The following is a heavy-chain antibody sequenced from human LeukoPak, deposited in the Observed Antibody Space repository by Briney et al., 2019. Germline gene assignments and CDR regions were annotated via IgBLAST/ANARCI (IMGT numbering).Heavy chain of an antibody. CDR3: ARDPNSSSWYRVGGWFDP. CDR2: IIPILGIA. CDR1: GGTFSSYA. V-gene: IGHV1-69*04. Sequence: GASVKVSCKASGGTFSSYAISWVRQAPGQGLEWMGRIIPILGIANYAQKFQGRVTITADKSTSTAYMELSSLRSEDTAVYYCARDPNSSSWYRVGGWFDPWGQGTLVTVSS. D-gene: IGHD6-13*01. J-gene: IGHJ5*02.